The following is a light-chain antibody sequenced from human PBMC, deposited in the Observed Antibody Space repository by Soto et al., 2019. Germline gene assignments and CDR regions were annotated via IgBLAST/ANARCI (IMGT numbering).Light chain of an antibody. CDR2: GAS. CDR1: QSVGSY. Sequence: EIVLTQSPATLSLSPGERATLSCRASQSVGSYLAWYQQKSGQAPSLLIYGASNRATGIPARFSGSGSGTDFTLTISSLEPEDFAVYYCQQRSNSWTFGQGTRVEIK. CDR3: QQRSNSWT. J-gene: IGKJ1*01. V-gene: IGKV3-11*01.